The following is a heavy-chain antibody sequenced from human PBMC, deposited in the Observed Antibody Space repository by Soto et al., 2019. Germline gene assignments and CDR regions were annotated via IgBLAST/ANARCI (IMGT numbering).Heavy chain of an antibody. J-gene: IGHJ4*02. V-gene: IGHV3-21*01. CDR2: ISSSSTYI. Sequence: GGSLRLSCAASGFSFSDYTMNWVRQAPGKGLEWVSSISSSSTYIYYADSLKGRFTISRDNAKNALYLQMNSLRAEDTAVYYCAREGGDYNNYADYWGQGTLVTVSS. D-gene: IGHD2-21*02. CDR3: AREGGDYNNYADY. CDR1: GFSFSDYT.